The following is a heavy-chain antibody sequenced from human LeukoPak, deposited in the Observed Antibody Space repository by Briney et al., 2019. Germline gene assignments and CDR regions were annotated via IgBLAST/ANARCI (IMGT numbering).Heavy chain of an antibody. V-gene: IGHV3-30*02. D-gene: IGHD4-11*01. Sequence: GGSLRLSCAASGFSFNTYGMHWVRQAPGKGLDWLAFIRHDGNRESYADSVKGRFTLSRDNSKNTLYPQMNSLRGDDTAVYYCAKDIDPYRNYWDSFDFWGQGILVTVSS. J-gene: IGHJ4*02. CDR1: GFSFNTYG. CDR3: AKDIDPYRNYWDSFDF. CDR2: IRHDGNRE.